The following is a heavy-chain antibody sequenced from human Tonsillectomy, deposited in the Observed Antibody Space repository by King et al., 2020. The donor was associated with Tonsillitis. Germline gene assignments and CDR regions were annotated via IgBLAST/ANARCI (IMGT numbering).Heavy chain of an antibody. CDR3: ARGGRLGVVVAATRTGGYFQH. Sequence: VQLQQWGAGLLKPSETLSLTCAVYGGSFSGYYWSWIRQPPGKGLEWIGEINHSGSTNYNPSLKSRVTISVDTSKNQFSLKLSSVTAADTAVYYCARGGRLGVVVAATRTGGYFQHWGEGTLVTVSS. CDR1: GGSFSGYY. CDR2: INHSGST. J-gene: IGHJ1*01. V-gene: IGHV4-34*01. D-gene: IGHD2-15*01.